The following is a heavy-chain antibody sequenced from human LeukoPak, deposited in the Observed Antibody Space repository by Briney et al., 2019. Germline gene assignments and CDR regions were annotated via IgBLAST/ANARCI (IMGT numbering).Heavy chain of an antibody. CDR1: GYTFTSSG. D-gene: IGHD6-19*01. V-gene: IGHV1-18*01. J-gene: IGHJ4*02. CDR2: ISTYNGYS. CDR3: AKNSSGGYSDY. Sequence: GASVKVSCKTSGYTFTSSGITWVRQAPGQGLEWMGWISTYNGYSKYAQNLQGRVTMTVDTSTSTAYMELSSLRPDDTAVYYCAKNSSGGYSDYWGQGTLVTVSS.